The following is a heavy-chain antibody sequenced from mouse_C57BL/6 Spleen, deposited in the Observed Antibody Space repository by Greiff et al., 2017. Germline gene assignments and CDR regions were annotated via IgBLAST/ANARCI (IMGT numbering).Heavy chain of an antibody. CDR1: GYTFTDYY. CDR3: ARRESNYWFAY. J-gene: IGHJ3*01. V-gene: IGHV1-26*01. D-gene: IGHD2-5*01. Sequence: EVQLQQSGPELVKPGASVKISCKASGYTFTDYYMNWVKQSHGKSLEWIGDINPNNGGTSYNQKFKGKATLTVDKSSSTAYMELRSLTSEDSAVYYCARRESNYWFAYWGQGTLVTVSA. CDR2: INPNNGGT.